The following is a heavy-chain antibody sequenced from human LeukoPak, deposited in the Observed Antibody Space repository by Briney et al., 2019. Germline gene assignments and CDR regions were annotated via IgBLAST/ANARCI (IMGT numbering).Heavy chain of an antibody. CDR1: GFIFSSYA. V-gene: IGHV3-23*01. Sequence: GGSLRLSCTASGFIFSSYAMSWVRQAPGKGLEWVSSISIRGVNPTYADSVKGRFTTSRDNSKNTLYLQMNSLRADDTAVYYCASSSGYGKFDYWGQGTLVTVSS. CDR2: ISIRGVNP. D-gene: IGHD3-22*01. CDR3: ASSSGYGKFDY. J-gene: IGHJ4*02.